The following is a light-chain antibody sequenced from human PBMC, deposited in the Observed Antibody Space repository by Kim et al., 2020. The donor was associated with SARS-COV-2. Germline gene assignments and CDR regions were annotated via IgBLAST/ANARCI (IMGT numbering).Light chain of an antibody. CDR1: QTIGNNY. CDR2: DAS. CDR3: QQYGHSPLT. Sequence: LSPGERATLSCRTSQTIGNNYLGWYQQKPGQAPRLLIYDASRRATGIPDRFSGSGSGTDFTLTITRLEPEDFAVFYCQQYGHSPLTFGGGTKVEI. V-gene: IGKV3-20*01. J-gene: IGKJ4*01.